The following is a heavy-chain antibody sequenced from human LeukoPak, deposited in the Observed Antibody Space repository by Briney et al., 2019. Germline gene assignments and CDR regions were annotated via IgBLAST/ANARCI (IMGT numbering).Heavy chain of an antibody. CDR1: GFTFSSYS. CDR2: ISSSSSYI. V-gene: IGHV3-21*01. Sequence: PGGSLRLSCAASGFTFSSYSMNWVRQAPGKGLEWVSSISSSSSYIYYADSVKGRFTISRDNAKNSLYLQMNSLRAEGTAVYYCARKDPRAYTGSVNWFDPWGQGTLVTVSS. J-gene: IGHJ5*02. D-gene: IGHD1-14*01. CDR3: ARKDPRAYTGSVNWFDP.